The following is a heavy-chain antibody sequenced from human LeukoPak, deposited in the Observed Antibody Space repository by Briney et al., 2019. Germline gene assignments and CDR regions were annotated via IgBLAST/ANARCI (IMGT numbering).Heavy chain of an antibody. D-gene: IGHD5-12*01. V-gene: IGHV4-39*01. Sequence: SETLSLTCTVSGGSISSSSYHWGWIRQSPGEGRQWITSMSYSGATYYNPSLQSRDTISVHTSTNQFSLTLSSVTAADTAVYYCARKRGYSGYDTKNWFDPWGQGTLVTVSS. J-gene: IGHJ5*02. CDR1: GGSISSSSYH. CDR2: MSYSGAT. CDR3: ARKRGYSGYDTKNWFDP.